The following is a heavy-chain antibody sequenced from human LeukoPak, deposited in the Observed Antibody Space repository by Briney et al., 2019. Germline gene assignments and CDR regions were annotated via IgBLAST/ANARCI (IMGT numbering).Heavy chain of an antibody. CDR1: GGSISSSSYY. Sequence: SETLSLTCTVSGGSISSSSYYWGWIRQPPGKGLEWIGSIYYSGSTNYNPSLKSRVTISVDTSKNQFSLKLSSVTAADTAVYYCARGYYYDSSGLGDWFDPWGQGTLVTVSS. V-gene: IGHV4-39*07. CDR2: IYYSGST. J-gene: IGHJ5*02. D-gene: IGHD3-22*01. CDR3: ARGYYYDSSGLGDWFDP.